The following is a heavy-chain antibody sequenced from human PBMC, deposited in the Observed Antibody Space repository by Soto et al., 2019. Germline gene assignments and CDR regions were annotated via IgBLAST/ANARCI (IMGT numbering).Heavy chain of an antibody. Sequence: SQTLSLTCAVYGGSFRGYYWSWIRQPPGKGLEWIGEINHSGSTNYNPSLKSRVTISVDTSKNQFSLKLSSVTAADTAVYYCARYGDYGYYYYYMDVWGKGTTVTVSS. J-gene: IGHJ6*03. CDR1: GGSFRGYY. D-gene: IGHD4-17*01. V-gene: IGHV4-34*01. CDR2: INHSGST. CDR3: ARYGDYGYYYYYMDV.